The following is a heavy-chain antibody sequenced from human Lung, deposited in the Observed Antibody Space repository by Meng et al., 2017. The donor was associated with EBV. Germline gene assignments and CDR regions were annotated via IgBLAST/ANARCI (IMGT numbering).Heavy chain of an antibody. D-gene: IGHD2-2*01. J-gene: IGHJ4*02. CDR3: ARGGTSSAPFDY. V-gene: IGHV4-34*01. CDR1: GRSFSSSY. Sequence: QVHLQQSGPGLLKPSETLSLTCGFSGRSFSSSYWSWIRQPPGKGLEWIGQINYSGITNYNPSLKSRVTISVDTSKNQFSLSLNSVTAADTAVYYCARGGTSSAPFDYWGQETLVTVPQ. CDR2: INYSGIT.